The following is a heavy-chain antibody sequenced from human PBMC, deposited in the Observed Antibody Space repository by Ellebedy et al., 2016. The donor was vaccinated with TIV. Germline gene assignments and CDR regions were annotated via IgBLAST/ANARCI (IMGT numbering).Heavy chain of an antibody. J-gene: IGHJ6*03. CDR2: IWSDVTIK. Sequence: GGSLRLXXAASGFTFSPYGMLWVRQAPGKGLEWVAVIWSDVTIKYYADSVKGRFTISRDNSKNTVYLQMNSLRAEDTAVYYCARSPGIDTAGIDYHNYMDVWGKGTTVTVSS. CDR1: GFTFSPYG. D-gene: IGHD6-13*01. CDR3: ARSPGIDTAGIDYHNYMDV. V-gene: IGHV3-33*01.